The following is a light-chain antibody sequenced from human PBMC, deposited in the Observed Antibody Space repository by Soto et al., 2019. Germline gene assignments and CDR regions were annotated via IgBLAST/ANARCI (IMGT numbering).Light chain of an antibody. J-gene: IGKJ1*01. CDR2: CAS. V-gene: IGKV4-1*01. Sequence: DIVMTQSPDSLAVSLGERATINCKSSQSVLYSSNNKNYIAWYQQKPRQPPKLLIYCASTRESGVPDRFSGSGSGTDFTLTISTLQAEDVAVYYCQQYYSTPRTFGQGTKVEIK. CDR3: QQYYSTPRT. CDR1: QSVLYSSNNKNY.